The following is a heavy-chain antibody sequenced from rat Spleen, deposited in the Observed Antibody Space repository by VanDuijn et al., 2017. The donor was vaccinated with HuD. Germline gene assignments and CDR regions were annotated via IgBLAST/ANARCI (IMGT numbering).Heavy chain of an antibody. CDR2: FSYDGRTT. CDR3: TRQGYLRDWYFDF. Sequence: EVQLVESDGGLVQPGRSLKLSCAASGFTFSDYAMAWVRQAPKKGLEWVATFSYDGRTTYYRDSVKGRFTISRDNAKTTLYLQMDSLRSEDSATYYCTRQGYLRDWYFDFWGPGTMVTVSS. V-gene: IGHV5-29*01. CDR1: GFTFSDYA. J-gene: IGHJ1*01. D-gene: IGHD2-7*01.